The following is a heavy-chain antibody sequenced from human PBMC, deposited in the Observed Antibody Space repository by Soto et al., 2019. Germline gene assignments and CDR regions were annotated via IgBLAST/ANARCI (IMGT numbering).Heavy chain of an antibody. CDR1: GYTFASYA. J-gene: IGHJ4*02. CDR3: ARDPPPPDY. Sequence: QVKLVQSGAEVKKPGASVKVSCKASGYTFASYAISWMRQAPGQGLEWMGWISAYNGNTNYAQKLQGRVTMTTPTPTSTAYMELRSLRSDNTAVYYCARDPPPPDYWGQGTLVTVSS. V-gene: IGHV1-18*01. CDR2: ISAYNGNT.